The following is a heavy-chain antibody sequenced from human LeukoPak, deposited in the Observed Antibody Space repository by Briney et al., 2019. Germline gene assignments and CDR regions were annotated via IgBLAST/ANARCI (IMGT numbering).Heavy chain of an antibody. Sequence: SGTLSLTRTVSGGSITSHYWSCGSQPPGEGVEWSGYIYYTGSTDFNPSLTSRVSSSLETSTHKSSLTLSSVTSAPTPRYYFAPRPADSAWHPFFDFWGQGILVTVSS. D-gene: IGHD5-18*01. CDR2: IYYTGST. CDR1: GGSITSHY. J-gene: IGHJ4*02. V-gene: IGHV4-59*11. CDR3: APRPADSAWHPFFDF.